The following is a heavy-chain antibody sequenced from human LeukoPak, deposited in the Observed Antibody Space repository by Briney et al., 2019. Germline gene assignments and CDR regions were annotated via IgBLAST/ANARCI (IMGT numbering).Heavy chain of an antibody. Sequence: GGSLRLSCAASGFTFRSYDMHRVRQATGKGLEWVSAIGTAGDTYYPGSVKGRFTISRENAKNSLYLQMNSLRAGDTAVYYCARGERYTYYYDSRYGGAFDIWGQGTMVTVSS. V-gene: IGHV3-13*01. J-gene: IGHJ3*02. CDR1: GFTFRSYD. D-gene: IGHD3-22*01. CDR3: ARGERYTYYYDSRYGGAFDI. CDR2: IGTAGDT.